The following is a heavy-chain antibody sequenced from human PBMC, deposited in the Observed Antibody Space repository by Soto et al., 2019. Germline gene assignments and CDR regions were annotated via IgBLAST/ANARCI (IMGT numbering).Heavy chain of an antibody. CDR1: GGTFSSYA. D-gene: IGHD6-13*01. J-gene: IGHJ4*02. V-gene: IGHV1-69*01. CDR2: IIPIFGTA. CDR3: ARGEPLALDY. Sequence: QVQLVQSGAEVKKPGSSVKVSCKTSGGTFSSYAVSWVRQAPGQGLEWVGGIIPIFGTANYAQKFQGRVTISADESTSTVYLAMRRLTSADTAGYFCARGEPLALDYWVQVTLGTVSS.